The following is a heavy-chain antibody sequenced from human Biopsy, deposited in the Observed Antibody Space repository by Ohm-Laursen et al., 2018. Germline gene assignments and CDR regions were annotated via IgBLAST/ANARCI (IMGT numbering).Heavy chain of an antibody. CDR1: GYTSTSYD. V-gene: IGHV1-8*01. CDR2: MNPNSGNT. J-gene: IGHJ6*02. D-gene: IGHD3-10*01. Sequence: GASVKVSCKASGYTSTSYDINWVRQATGQGLEWMGWMNPNSGNTDYAQKFQGRVTMTRNTSISTAYMELNSLRSEDTAVYYCARGSFWFGGNYYYGMDVWGQGTTVTVSS. CDR3: ARGSFWFGGNYYYGMDV.